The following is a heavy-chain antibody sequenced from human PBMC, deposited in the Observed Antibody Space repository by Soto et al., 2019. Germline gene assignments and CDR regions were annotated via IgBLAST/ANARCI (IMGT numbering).Heavy chain of an antibody. CDR2: IIPILGIA. V-gene: IGHV1-69*08. D-gene: IGHD5-12*01. CDR1: GGTFSSYT. J-gene: IGHJ4*02. CDR3: ARDGRSGYSYFDY. Sequence: QVQLVQSGAEVKQPGSSVKVSCKASGGTFSSYTISWVRQAPGQGLEWMGRIIPILGIANYAQKFQGRVTITADKSTSPAYMELSSLRSEDTAVYYCARDGRSGYSYFDYWGQGTLVTVSS.